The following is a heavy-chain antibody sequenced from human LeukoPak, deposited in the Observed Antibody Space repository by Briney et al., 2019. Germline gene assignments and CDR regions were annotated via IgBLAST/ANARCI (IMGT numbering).Heavy chain of an antibody. Sequence: SETLSLTCTVSGGSISSYYWSWIRQPPGKGLEWIGYIYYSGSTNYNPSLKSRVTISVDTSKNQFSLKLSSVTAADTAVYYCARDGSEYDILTGWTDYWGQGALVSVSS. D-gene: IGHD3-9*01. V-gene: IGHV4-59*12. CDR2: IYYSGST. CDR3: ARDGSEYDILTGWTDY. J-gene: IGHJ4*02. CDR1: GGSISSYY.